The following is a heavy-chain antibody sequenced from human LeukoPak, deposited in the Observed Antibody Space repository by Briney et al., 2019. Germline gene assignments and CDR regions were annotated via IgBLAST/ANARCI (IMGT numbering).Heavy chain of an antibody. D-gene: IGHD3-9*01. J-gene: IGHJ3*02. CDR2: ISSSSSTI. V-gene: IGHV3-48*01. CDR3: ARDSPIYYDILTGSKPDAFDI. Sequence: PGGSLRLXCAASGFTFSSYSMNWVRQAPGKGLEWVSYISSSSSTIYYADSVKGRFTISRDNAKNSLYLQMNSLRAEDTAVYYCARDSPIYYDILTGSKPDAFDIWGQGTMVTVSS. CDR1: GFTFSSYS.